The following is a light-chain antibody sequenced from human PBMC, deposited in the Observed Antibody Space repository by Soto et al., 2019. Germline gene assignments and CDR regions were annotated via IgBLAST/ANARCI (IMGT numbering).Light chain of an antibody. V-gene: IGKV3-20*01. J-gene: IGKJ3*01. CDR3: HHYGRSAIFT. CDR1: QSVSSNF. Sequence: EIVMPQSPGTLSLSPGERATLSCRASQSVSSNFLAWYQQRPGQAPRLLMDGASSRAAGIPDRFSGSGSGTDFTLTISRLETEDFEVYYCHHYGRSAIFTFGPGTTVDIK. CDR2: GAS.